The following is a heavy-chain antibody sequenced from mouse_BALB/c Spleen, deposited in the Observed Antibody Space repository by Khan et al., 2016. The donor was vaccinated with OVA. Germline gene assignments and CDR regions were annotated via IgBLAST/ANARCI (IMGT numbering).Heavy chain of an antibody. CDR2: INYSGST. D-gene: IGHD2-3*01. Sequence: EVQLVETGPGLVNPSQSLSLTCTVTGYSITSDYAWNWIRQFPGNKLEWMGYINYSGSTNYNPALKSRISITRDTSKNQFFLQLNSVTTEDTATXYCASDGSRYNYAMDYWGQGTSVTVSS. CDR1: GYSITSDYA. CDR3: ASDGSRYNYAMDY. J-gene: IGHJ4*01. V-gene: IGHV3-2*02.